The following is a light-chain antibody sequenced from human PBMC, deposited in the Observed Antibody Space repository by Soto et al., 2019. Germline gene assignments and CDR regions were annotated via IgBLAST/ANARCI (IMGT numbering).Light chain of an antibody. CDR2: GAS. Sequence: EIVLTQSPGTLSLSPGERATLSCRASQSINNNYLAWYQQKRGQAPRLLISGASSSATGIPDRFSGSGSGTDFTRNISRLEPEDFAVYYCQQYGGSPRTFGQGTKVEIK. V-gene: IGKV3-20*01. CDR1: QSINNNY. CDR3: QQYGGSPRT. J-gene: IGKJ1*01.